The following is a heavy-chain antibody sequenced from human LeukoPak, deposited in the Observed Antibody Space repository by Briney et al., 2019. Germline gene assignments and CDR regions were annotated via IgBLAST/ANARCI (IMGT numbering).Heavy chain of an antibody. Sequence: ASVKVSCKASGYTFTSYGISWVRQAPGQGLEWMGWISAYNGNTNYAQKLQGRVTMTTDTSTSTAYMGLRSLRSDDTAVYYCARDGSGGYDYYYYYGMDVWGQGTTVTVSS. D-gene: IGHD5-12*01. CDR3: ARDGSGGYDYYYYYGMDV. CDR2: ISAYNGNT. J-gene: IGHJ6*02. V-gene: IGHV1-18*01. CDR1: GYTFTSYG.